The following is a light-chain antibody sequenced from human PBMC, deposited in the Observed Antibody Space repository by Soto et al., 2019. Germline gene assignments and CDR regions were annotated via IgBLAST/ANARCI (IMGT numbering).Light chain of an antibody. Sequence: QSVLTQPPSASGTPGQRVTISCSGSSSNIGSNYVYWYQQLPGTAPKLLIYSNNHRPSGVPDRCSGSNSATTASLVISGLRSEDEADYYCAAWYASLSALVFGGGTKVTVL. CDR3: AAWYASLSALV. CDR2: SNN. J-gene: IGLJ2*01. CDR1: SSNIGSNY. V-gene: IGLV1-47*02.